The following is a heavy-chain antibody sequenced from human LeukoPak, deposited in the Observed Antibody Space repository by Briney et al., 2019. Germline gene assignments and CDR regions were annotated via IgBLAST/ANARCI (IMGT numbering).Heavy chain of an antibody. Sequence: ASVNVSCKASGYIFTGYYMHWVRQAPGQGLEWMGWINPNSGGTNYAQQFQGRVTMTRDTSISTADMELSRLRSDDTAVYYCARGDYDFWSGYTPPPRLLDYWGQGTLVTVSP. J-gene: IGHJ4*02. CDR2: INPNSGGT. V-gene: IGHV1-2*02. CDR3: ARGDYDFWSGYTPPPRLLDY. CDR1: GYIFTGYY. D-gene: IGHD3-3*01.